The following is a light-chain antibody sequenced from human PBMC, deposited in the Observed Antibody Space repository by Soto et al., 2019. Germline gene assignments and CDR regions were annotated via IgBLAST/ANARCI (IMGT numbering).Light chain of an antibody. CDR2: GAS. CDR3: QQRSDWLPIT. V-gene: IGKV3-15*01. J-gene: IGKJ5*01. Sequence: EIVMTQSPATLSVSPGERATLSCRASQSVSSSLAWYEQKPGQGPRLHIDGASTRATGIPARFSGSGSGTEFTLTISSLQSEDFAVYYCQQRSDWLPITFGQGTPLEI. CDR1: QSVSSS.